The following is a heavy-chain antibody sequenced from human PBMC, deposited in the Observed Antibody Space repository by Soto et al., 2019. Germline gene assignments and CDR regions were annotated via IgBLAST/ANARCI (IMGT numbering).Heavy chain of an antibody. V-gene: IGHV3-23*01. CDR3: AKLSGDFWSGRTYYYYGMDV. D-gene: IGHD3-3*01. Sequence: GGSLRLSCAASGFTFSSYSMNWVRQAPGKGLEWVSAISGSGGSTYYADSVKGRFTISRDNSKNTLYLQMNSLRAEDTAVYYRAKLSGDFWSGRTYYYYGMDVWGQGTTVTVSS. CDR2: ISGSGGST. CDR1: GFTFSSYS. J-gene: IGHJ6*02.